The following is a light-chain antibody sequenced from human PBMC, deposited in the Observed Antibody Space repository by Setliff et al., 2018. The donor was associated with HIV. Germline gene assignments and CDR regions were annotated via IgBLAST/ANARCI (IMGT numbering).Light chain of an antibody. V-gene: IGKV4-1*01. Sequence: DIVMTQSPDSLAVSLGERATINCKSSQSVLYSSNNKNYLAWYQQKPGQYPKLLIYWASTRESGVPDRFSGSGSGTDFTLTISSLQAEDVAVYYCQQYYSTPPTFGQGTKVDIK. CDR3: QQYYSTPPT. J-gene: IGKJ1*01. CDR1: QSVLYSSNNKNY. CDR2: WAS.